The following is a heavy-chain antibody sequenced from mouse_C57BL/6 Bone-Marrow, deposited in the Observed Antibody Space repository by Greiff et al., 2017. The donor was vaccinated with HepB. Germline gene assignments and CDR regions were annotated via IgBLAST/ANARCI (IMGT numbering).Heavy chain of an antibody. Sequence: DVMLVESGEGLVKPGGSLKLSCAASGFTFSSYAMSWVRQTPEKRLEWVAYISSGGDYIYYADTVKGRFTISRDNARNTLYLQMSSLKSEDTAMYYCTRDQTTVVAPPYWYFDVWGTGTTVTVSS. CDR1: GFTFSSYA. J-gene: IGHJ1*03. CDR3: TRDQTTVVAPPYWYFDV. V-gene: IGHV5-9-1*02. D-gene: IGHD1-1*01. CDR2: ISSGGDYI.